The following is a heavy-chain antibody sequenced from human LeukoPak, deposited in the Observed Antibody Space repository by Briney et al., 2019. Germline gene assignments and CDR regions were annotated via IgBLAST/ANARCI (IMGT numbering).Heavy chain of an antibody. Sequence: GGSLRLSCAASGFTFSDYYMNWIRQAPGKGLEWVSYISSSGNTIYYADSVKGRFTISRDNAKNSLSLQMNSLRAEDTAVYYCAKDFVDDSSARGGDYWGQGTLVTVSS. CDR3: AKDFVDDSSARGGDY. V-gene: IGHV3-11*04. D-gene: IGHD3-22*01. J-gene: IGHJ4*02. CDR1: GFTFSDYY. CDR2: ISSSGNTI.